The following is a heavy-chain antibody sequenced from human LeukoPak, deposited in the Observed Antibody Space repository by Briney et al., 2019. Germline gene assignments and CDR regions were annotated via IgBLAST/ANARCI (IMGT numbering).Heavy chain of an antibody. J-gene: IGHJ5*02. CDR3: ARVDLGSAIFEPKWFDP. CDR2: TYHGSKWYN. D-gene: IGHD3-9*01. Sequence: SQTLSLTCAISGDSFSTKSAAWNWIRQSPSRGLEWLGRTYHGSKWYNDYAESVKSRITINADTSKNQFSLQLNSVTPEDTAVYYCARVDLGSAIFEPKWFDPWGQGTLVTVSS. V-gene: IGHV6-1*01. CDR1: GDSFSTKSAA.